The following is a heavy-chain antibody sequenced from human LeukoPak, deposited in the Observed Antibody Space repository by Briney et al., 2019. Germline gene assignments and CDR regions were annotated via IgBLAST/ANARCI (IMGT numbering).Heavy chain of an antibody. CDR3: VKLSRAAATDFDY. CDR1: GFTISSYP. CDR2: ISTNGGST. D-gene: IGHD6-13*01. V-gene: IGHV3-64D*06. J-gene: IGHJ4*02. Sequence: GGSLRLSCSASGFTISSYPMHWVRQAPGKGLEYVSRISTNGGSTHYADSVKGRFTISRDNSKNTVNLQMSSLRVDDTAVYYCVKLSRAAATDFDYWGQGTLVTVS.